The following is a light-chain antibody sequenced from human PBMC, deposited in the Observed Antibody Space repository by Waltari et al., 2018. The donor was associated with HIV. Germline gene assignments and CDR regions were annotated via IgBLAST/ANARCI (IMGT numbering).Light chain of an antibody. CDR3: ATWDDSLNAWV. CDR1: RSNIRSNT. CDR2: SNN. J-gene: IGLJ3*02. Sequence: QSVLTQPPSASGTPGQRVTIPCSGRRSNIRSNTLNWYQLLPGTAPKLLIYSNNQRPSGVPDRFSGSKSGPSASLAISGLQSEDEADYYCATWDDSLNAWVFGGGTKLTVL. V-gene: IGLV1-44*01.